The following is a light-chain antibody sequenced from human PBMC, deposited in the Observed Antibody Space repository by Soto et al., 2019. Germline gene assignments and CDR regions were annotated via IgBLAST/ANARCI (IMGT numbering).Light chain of an antibody. Sequence: DIQMTQSPSSLPASVGDSVTITSRASQSISRYLNWYQQKPGKAPKIMIYAASSLQSGVPSRFSGSGSGTDFTLTISSLQPEDFETYYCQQSYSTTITFGQGTRLEIK. V-gene: IGKV1-39*01. CDR3: QQSYSTTIT. J-gene: IGKJ5*01. CDR2: AAS. CDR1: QSISRY.